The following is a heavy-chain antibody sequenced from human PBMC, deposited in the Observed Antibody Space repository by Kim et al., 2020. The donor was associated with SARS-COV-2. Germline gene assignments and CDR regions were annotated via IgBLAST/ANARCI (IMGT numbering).Heavy chain of an antibody. D-gene: IGHD3-10*01. CDR3: AGGRIGSRTYSDY. V-gene: IGHV3-72*01. CDR1: GFTFGDHY. CDR2: IRIKANRYTT. J-gene: IGHJ4*02. Sequence: GGSLRLSCAASGFTFGDHYMDWVRQAPEKGLEWVGRIRIKANRYTTEYAASVKGRFTISRDDSKNSLYLQMNSLTTEDTAVYYCAGGRIGSRTYSDYWGQGTLVTVSS.